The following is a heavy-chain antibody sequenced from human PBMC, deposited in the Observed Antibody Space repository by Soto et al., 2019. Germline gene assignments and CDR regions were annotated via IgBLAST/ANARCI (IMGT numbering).Heavy chain of an antibody. CDR1: GFTFSSYS. CDR3: ARDLSPDLWFGELPPGGMDV. CDR2: ISSSSSYI. Sequence: GGSLRLSCAASGFTFSSYSMNWVRQAPGKGLEWVSSISSSSSYIYYADSVKGRFTISRDNAKNSLYLQMNSLRAEDTAVYYCARDLSPDLWFGELPPGGMDVWGQGTTVTVSS. D-gene: IGHD3-10*01. J-gene: IGHJ6*02. V-gene: IGHV3-21*01.